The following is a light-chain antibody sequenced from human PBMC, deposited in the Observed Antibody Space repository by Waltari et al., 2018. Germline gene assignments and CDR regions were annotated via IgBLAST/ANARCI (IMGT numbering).Light chain of an antibody. CDR1: SGSLSTTSY. J-gene: IGLJ3*02. CDR3: ALYMGSGIWV. CDR2: KAN. V-gene: IGLV8-61*01. Sequence: QTVVTQEPSLSVSPGGTVTLTCALSSGSLSTTSYATWYQQTPGQAPRTPVYKANALSYGVPDRFSGSILVKTAALTFTGAQADDEADYYCALYMGSGIWVFGGVTRLTVL.